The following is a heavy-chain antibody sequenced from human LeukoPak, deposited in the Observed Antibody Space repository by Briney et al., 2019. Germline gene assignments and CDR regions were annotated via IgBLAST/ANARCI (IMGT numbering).Heavy chain of an antibody. CDR2: IYHSGST. Sequence: PSGTLSLTCAVSGGSLSRSNWWSWVRQPPGKGLEWIGEIYHSGSTNYNPSLKRRLTISVDKSKNQLSLKLSSVAAADTAVYYCARDRGSGNSYYFDYWGQGTLVIVSS. CDR3: ARDRGSGNSYYFDY. D-gene: IGHD3-22*01. V-gene: IGHV4-4*02. CDR1: GGSLSRSNW. J-gene: IGHJ4*02.